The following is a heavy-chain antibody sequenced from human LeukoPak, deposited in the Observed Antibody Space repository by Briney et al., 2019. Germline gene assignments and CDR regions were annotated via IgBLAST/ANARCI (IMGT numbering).Heavy chain of an antibody. J-gene: IGHJ4*02. CDR3: AREDTGSYGFY. CDR2: IIPILGIA. D-gene: IGHD5-18*01. CDR1: GGTFSSYA. V-gene: IGHV1-69*04. Sequence: SVKVSCKASGGTFSSYAISWVRQAPGQGLEWMGRIIPILGIANYAQKFQGRVTITADKSTSTAYMELSSLRSEDTAVYYCAREDTGSYGFYWDQGTLVTVSS.